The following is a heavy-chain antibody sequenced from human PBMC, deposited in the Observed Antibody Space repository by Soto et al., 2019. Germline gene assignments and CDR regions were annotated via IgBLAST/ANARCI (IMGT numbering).Heavy chain of an antibody. CDR1: GFTFSSYA. V-gene: IGHV3-23*01. J-gene: IGHJ6*02. D-gene: IGHD5-18*01. Sequence: GGSLRLSCAASGFTFSSYAMSWVRQAPGKGLEWVSAISGSGGSTYYADSVKGRFTISRDNSKNTLYLQMNSLRAEDTAVYYCAKDWFEGYSVETAMVWDMEVWGQGTTVTAS. CDR3: AKDWFEGYSVETAMVWDMEV. CDR2: ISGSGGST.